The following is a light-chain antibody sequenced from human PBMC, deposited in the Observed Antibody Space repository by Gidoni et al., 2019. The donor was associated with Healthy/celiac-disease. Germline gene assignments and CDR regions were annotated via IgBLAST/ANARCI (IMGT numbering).Light chain of an antibody. Sequence: IRMTQSPSSFSASTGDRVTITCRASQGISSYLAWYQQKPGKAPKLLIYAASTLQSGVPSRFSGSGSGTDFTLTISCLQSEDFATYYCQQYYSYPLTFGGGTKVDIK. V-gene: IGKV1-8*01. CDR2: AAS. CDR3: QQYYSYPLT. CDR1: QGISSY. J-gene: IGKJ4*01.